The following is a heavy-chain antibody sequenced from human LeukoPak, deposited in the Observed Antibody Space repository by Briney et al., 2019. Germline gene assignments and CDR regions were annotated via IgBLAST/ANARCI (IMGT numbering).Heavy chain of an antibody. J-gene: IGHJ4*02. CDR2: IGGRDDST. V-gene: IGHV3-23*01. CDR1: GFTFSNYA. CDR3: ASPLSGYYTGFDY. Sequence: PGGPLRLSCAASGFTFSNYAMSWVRQAPGKGLEWVSGIGGRDDSTYYADSVKGRFTISRDNSKNTLYLQMNSLRAEDTAVYFCASPLSGYYTGFDYWAREPWSPSPQ. D-gene: IGHD5-12*01.